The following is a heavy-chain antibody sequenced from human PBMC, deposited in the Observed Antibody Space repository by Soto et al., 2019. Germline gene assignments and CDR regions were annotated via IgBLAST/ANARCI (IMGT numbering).Heavy chain of an antibody. CDR1: GVSITSYF. CDR2: ISFSGAT. V-gene: IGHV4-59*01. Sequence: SETLSLTCTVSGVSITSYFWSWIRQTPGKGLDWIGSISFSGATYSNPSLKGRAALSVDTSENHLSLTLKLSSVTAADTAVYYCARDGDGRMTTNPYYYNGMDAWGPGTTVTVSS. J-gene: IGHJ6*02. D-gene: IGHD4-4*01. CDR3: ARDGDGRMTTNPYYYNGMDA.